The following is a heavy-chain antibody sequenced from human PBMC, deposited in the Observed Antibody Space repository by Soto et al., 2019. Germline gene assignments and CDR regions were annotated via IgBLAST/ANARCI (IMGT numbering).Heavy chain of an antibody. CDR2: ISWNRGTI. CDR1: GVTFLNYV. J-gene: IGHJ6*02. V-gene: IGHV3-9*01. CDR3: ASQRLYYYGLDV. D-gene: IGHD6-25*01. Sequence: GGPLRLCCPASGVTFLNYVLHWVRQAQGKGLEWVSCISWNRGTIGYADSVKGRFTISRDNAKNTLYLQMNSLRAEDTALYYCASQRLYYYGLDVWGQGTTVTVSS.